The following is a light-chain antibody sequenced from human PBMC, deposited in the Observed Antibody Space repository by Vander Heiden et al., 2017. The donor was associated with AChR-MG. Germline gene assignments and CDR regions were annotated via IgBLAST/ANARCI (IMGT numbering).Light chain of an antibody. CDR1: QDISNY. J-gene: IGKJ1*01. V-gene: IGKV1-33*01. Sequence: DIQLTQCPSSLSDSVGDRVTIPCQASQDISNYLNWYQQKPGKAPKLLIYDASNLETGVPSRFSGSGSGTDFTFTISSLQPEDIATYYCQQYDNLPLTFGQEAKVEIK. CDR3: QQYDNLPLT. CDR2: DAS.